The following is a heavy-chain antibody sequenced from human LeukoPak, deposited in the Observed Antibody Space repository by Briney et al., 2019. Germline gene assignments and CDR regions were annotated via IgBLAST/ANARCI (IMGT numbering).Heavy chain of an antibody. D-gene: IGHD2-2*01. CDR3: AKELVPAAPFFDY. Sequence: PGGSLRLSCAASGFTFSSYGMHWVRQASGKGLEWVAFIRYDGSNKYYADSVKGRFTISRDNSKNTLYLQMNSLRAEDTAVYYCAKELVPAAPFFDYWGQGTLVTVSS. V-gene: IGHV3-30*02. CDR1: GFTFSSYG. CDR2: IRYDGSNK. J-gene: IGHJ4*02.